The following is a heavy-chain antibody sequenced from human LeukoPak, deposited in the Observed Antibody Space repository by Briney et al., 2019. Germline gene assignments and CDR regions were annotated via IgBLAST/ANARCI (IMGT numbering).Heavy chain of an antibody. D-gene: IGHD1-26*01. Sequence: GRSLRLSCAASGFTFSSYGMHWVRQAPGKGLEWVAVISYDGSNKYYADSVKGRFTISRDNSKNTLHLQMNSLRAEDTAVYYCAKDAIVGATRWFDPWGQGTLVTVSS. J-gene: IGHJ5*02. CDR1: GFTFSSYG. CDR2: ISYDGSNK. V-gene: IGHV3-30*18. CDR3: AKDAIVGATRWFDP.